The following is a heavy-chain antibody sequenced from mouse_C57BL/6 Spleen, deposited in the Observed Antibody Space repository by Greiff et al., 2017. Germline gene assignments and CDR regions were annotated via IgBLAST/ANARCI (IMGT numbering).Heavy chain of an antibody. CDR2: IRSKSNNYAT. Sequence: EVKLMESGGGLVQPKGSLKLSCAASGFSFNPYAMNWVRQAPGKGLEWVARIRSKSNNYATYYADSVKDRFTISRDDSESMLYLQMNNLKTEDTAMYYCVRQGPYFDYWGQGTTLTVSS. V-gene: IGHV10-1*01. CDR1: GFSFNPYA. J-gene: IGHJ2*01. CDR3: VRQGPYFDY.